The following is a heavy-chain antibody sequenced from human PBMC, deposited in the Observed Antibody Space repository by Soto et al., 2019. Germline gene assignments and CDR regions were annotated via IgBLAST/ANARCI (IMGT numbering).Heavy chain of an antibody. CDR2: IYYSGST. V-gene: IGHV4-59*01. CDR1: GGSISSYY. CDR3: ARGLRITIFGNHYYYYGMDV. Sequence: SETLSLTCTVSGGSISSYYWSWIRQPPGKGLEWIGYIYYSGSTNYNPSLKSRVTISVDTSKNQFSLKLSSVTAADTAMYYCARGLRITIFGNHYYYYGMDVWGQGTTVTVSS. D-gene: IGHD3-3*01. J-gene: IGHJ6*02.